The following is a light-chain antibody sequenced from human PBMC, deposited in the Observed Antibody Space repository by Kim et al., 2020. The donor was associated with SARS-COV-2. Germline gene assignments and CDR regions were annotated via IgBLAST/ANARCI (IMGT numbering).Light chain of an antibody. V-gene: IGLV3-21*04. J-gene: IGLJ3*02. Sequence: AAGKTVMITCGENNIGSKSVHCYQQKPCQAPVLVIYYNSDRPSGIPERFSGSNSGNMATLTISRVEAGDEADYYGQVCDSRSDHRVFGGGPQLTVL. CDR3: QVCDSRSDHRV. CDR2: YNS. CDR1: NIGSKS.